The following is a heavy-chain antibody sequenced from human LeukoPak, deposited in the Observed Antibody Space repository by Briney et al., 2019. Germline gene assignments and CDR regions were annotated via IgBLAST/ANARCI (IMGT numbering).Heavy chain of an antibody. D-gene: IGHD2-15*01. CDR2: IIPILGIA. Sequence: GSSVTVSCKASGGTFSSYTISWVRQAPGQGLEWMGRIIPILGIANYAQKSQGRVTITADKSTSTAYMELSSLRSEDTAVYYCARDPRGSGSDYWGQGTLVTVSS. CDR1: GGTFSSYT. CDR3: ARDPRGSGSDY. J-gene: IGHJ4*02. V-gene: IGHV1-69*04.